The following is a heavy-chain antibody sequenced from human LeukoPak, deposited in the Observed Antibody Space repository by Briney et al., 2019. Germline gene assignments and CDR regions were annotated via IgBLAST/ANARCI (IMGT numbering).Heavy chain of an antibody. D-gene: IGHD2-15*01. CDR1: GFTFDDYA. CDR3: AKDMGSGLGYMDV. CDR2: ISWNSGSI. J-gene: IGHJ6*03. V-gene: IGHV3-9*01. Sequence: PGESLRLSCAASGFTFDDYAMHWVRQAPGKGLEWVSGISWNSGSIGYADSVKGRFTISRDNAKNSLYLQMNSLRAEDTALYYCAKDMGSGLGYMDVWGKGTTVTISS.